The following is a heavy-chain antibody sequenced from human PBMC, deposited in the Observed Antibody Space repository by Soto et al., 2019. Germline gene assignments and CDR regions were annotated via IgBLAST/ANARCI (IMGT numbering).Heavy chain of an antibody. CDR2: IYPGDSDT. J-gene: IGHJ4*02. Sequence: PGESLKISCKGSGYSFTSYWIGWVRQMPGKGLEWMGTIYPGDSDTRYSPSFQGQVTISADKSISTAYLQWSSLKASDTAMYYCARTPITRAPSYYFDYWGQGTLVTVSS. V-gene: IGHV5-51*01. CDR1: GYSFTSYW. CDR3: ARTPITRAPSYYFDY. D-gene: IGHD1-20*01.